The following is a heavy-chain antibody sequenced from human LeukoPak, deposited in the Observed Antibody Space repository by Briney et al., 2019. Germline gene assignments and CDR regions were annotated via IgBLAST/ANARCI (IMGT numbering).Heavy chain of an antibody. V-gene: IGHV1-46*01. CDR3: AREHSGYCSGGTCPFDY. CDR2: INPSGGST. CDR1: GYTFTSYY. Sequence: GASVNVSCKASGYTFTSYYMHWVRQAPGQGLEWMGIINPSGGSTNHAQKFQGRVTMTRDTSTSTVYMELSSLRSEDTAVYYCAREHSGYCSGGTCPFDYWGQGTLVTVSS. J-gene: IGHJ4*02. D-gene: IGHD2-15*01.